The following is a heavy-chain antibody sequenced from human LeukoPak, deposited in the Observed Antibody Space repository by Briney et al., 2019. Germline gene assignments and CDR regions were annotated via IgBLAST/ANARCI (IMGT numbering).Heavy chain of an antibody. V-gene: IGHV4-59*01. CDR3: ARSVTVTATIWFDR. CDR2: IYYSGST. CDR1: GGSISSYY. D-gene: IGHD2-21*02. J-gene: IGHJ5*02. Sequence: SETLSLTCTVSGGSISSYYWSWIRQPPGKGMEWIGYIYYSGSTNYNPSLKSRVTISVDTSKNQFTLKLSSVTAADTAVYYCARSVTVTATIWFDRWGQGTLVTVSS.